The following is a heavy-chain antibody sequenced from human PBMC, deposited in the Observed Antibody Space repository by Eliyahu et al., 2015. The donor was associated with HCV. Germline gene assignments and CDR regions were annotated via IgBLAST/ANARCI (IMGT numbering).Heavy chain of an antibody. J-gene: IGHJ4*02. Sequence: QVQLVQSGAEVKKPGSSVKVSCXXSGGTXSNYGISWVRQAPGQGLQWMGGITPIFGKANYAQKFQGRVTITADEFMRTVYMELISLRSEDTAVYFCARGPDSGGYYFFYWGQGTLVTVSS. CDR1: GGTXSNYG. CDR3: ARGPDSGGYYFFY. D-gene: IGHD3-22*01. CDR2: ITPIFGKA. V-gene: IGHV1-69*01.